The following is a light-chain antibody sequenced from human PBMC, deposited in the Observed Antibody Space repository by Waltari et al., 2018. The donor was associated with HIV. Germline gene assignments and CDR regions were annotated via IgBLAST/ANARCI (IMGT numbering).Light chain of an antibody. CDR1: QSVSSY. CDR3: QQRSNWPLT. V-gene: IGKV3-11*01. Sequence: EIVLTQSPATLSLSPGERATLSCRPSQSVSSYLAWYQQKPGRAPRLLIYDASNRATGIPARFSGSGSGTDFTLTISSLEPEDFAVYYCQQRSNWPLTFGGGTKVEIK. CDR2: DAS. J-gene: IGKJ4*01.